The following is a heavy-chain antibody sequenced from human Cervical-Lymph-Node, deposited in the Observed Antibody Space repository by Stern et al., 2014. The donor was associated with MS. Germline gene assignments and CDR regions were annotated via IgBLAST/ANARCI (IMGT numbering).Heavy chain of an antibody. Sequence: VQLMESGGGVVQPGRSLRLSCAASGFTFSSYGMHWVRQAPGKGLEWVAVIWYDGSNKYYAAYVKGRFTIYSDNSNNTLSLQMNCLRAEYSSVYCCARDRHDLGYCSGGSCYLPGYWGQGTLVTVSS. CDR1: GFTFSSYG. CDR2: IWYDGSNK. D-gene: IGHD2-15*01. J-gene: IGHJ4*02. CDR3: ARDRHDLGYCSGGSCYLPGY. V-gene: IGHV3-33*01.